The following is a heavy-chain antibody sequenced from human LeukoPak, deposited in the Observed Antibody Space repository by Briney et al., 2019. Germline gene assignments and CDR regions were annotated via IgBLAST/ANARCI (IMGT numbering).Heavy chain of an antibody. J-gene: IGHJ4*02. CDR1: GGSVSRNSDY. CDR3: ARDVLNDSSGYEVDY. CDR2: IYYGGST. V-gene: IGHV4-39*07. D-gene: IGHD3-22*01. Sequence: SETLSLTCTVSGGSVSRNSDYWGWIRQPPGKGLEWIGSIYYGGSTYYNPSLKSRVTISVDTSKNQFSLMVSSVTVADTAVYYCARDVLNDSSGYEVDYWGQGTLVTVSS.